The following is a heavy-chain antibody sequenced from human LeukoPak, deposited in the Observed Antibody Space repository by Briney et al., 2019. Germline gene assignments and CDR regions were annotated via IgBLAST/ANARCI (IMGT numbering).Heavy chain of an antibody. V-gene: IGHV4-39*01. Sequence: SETLSLTCTVSGGSISSGSYYWGWIRQPPGKGLEWIGSIYYSGSTYYNPSLKSRVTISVDTSKNQFSLKLSSVTAADTAVYYCARQSSYYYYYMDVWGKGTTVTVSS. CDR2: IYYSGST. J-gene: IGHJ6*03. CDR3: ARQSSYYYYYMDV. CDR1: GGSISSGSYY.